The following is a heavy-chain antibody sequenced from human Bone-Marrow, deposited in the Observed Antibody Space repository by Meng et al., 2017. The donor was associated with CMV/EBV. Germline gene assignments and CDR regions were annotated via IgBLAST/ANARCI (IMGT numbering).Heavy chain of an antibody. D-gene: IGHD3-10*01. CDR3: ASDYYGSGSLFY. V-gene: IGHV1-69*02. CDR2: IIPILGIA. CDR1: GGTFSSYT. J-gene: IGHJ4*02. Sequence: SVKVSCKASGGTFSSYTISWVRQAPGQGLEWMGRIIPILGIANYAQKFQGRVTITADKSTSTAYMELRSLRSDDTAVYYCASDYYGSGSLFYWGQGNLVNVSS.